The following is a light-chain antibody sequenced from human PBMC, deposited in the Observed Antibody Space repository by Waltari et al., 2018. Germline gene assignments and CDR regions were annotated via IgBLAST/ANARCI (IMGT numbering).Light chain of an antibody. J-gene: IGKJ1*01. CDR1: QSISSF. CDR2: AAS. CDR3: QQSFSSPWT. V-gene: IGKV1-39*01. Sequence: DIQMTQSPSSLSASVGDRVPIPCRASQSISSFLNWYQQKPGKAPKLLIFAASSLQSGVPSRFNGSGSGTDFTLTISSLQPEDFATYFCQQSFSSPWTFGQGTTV.